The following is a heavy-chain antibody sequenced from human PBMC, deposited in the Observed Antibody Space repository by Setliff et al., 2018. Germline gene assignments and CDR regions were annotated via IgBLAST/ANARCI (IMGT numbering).Heavy chain of an antibody. CDR2: IKQDGSEK. CDR3: VGDYQLLF. CDR1: GFTFSSYW. D-gene: IGHD2-2*01. J-gene: IGHJ4*01. Sequence: GSLRLSCAASGFTFSSYWMSWVRQAPGKGLEWVANIKQDGSEKYYVDSVKGRFTISRDNAKNALYLQMNSLRVDDTAVYYCVGDYQLLFWGHGTLVTVSS. V-gene: IGHV3-7*01.